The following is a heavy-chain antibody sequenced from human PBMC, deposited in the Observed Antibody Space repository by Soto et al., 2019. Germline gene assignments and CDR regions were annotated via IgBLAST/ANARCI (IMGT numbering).Heavy chain of an antibody. Sequence: QVQLVQSGAEVKKPGSSVRVSCRTSGGTSKNYGFSWVRQAPGQGLEWVGWLIPMLGVANYGQIFQGRLPITAVESTTTAYMDLSTLKREQTVVYYWAVDVRAPGLYLWGSGPQVSVSS. CDR1: GGTSKNYG. J-gene: IGHJ5*02. CDR2: LIPMLGVA. CDR3: AVDVRAPGLYL. V-gene: IGHV1-69*12. D-gene: IGHD3-9*01.